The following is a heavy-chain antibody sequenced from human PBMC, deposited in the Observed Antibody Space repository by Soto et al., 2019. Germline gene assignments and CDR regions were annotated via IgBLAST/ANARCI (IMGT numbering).Heavy chain of an antibody. Sequence: QVQLVESGGGVVQPGRSRRLSCAASGFTFSSYGMHWVRQAPGKGLEWVAVIWYDGSNKYYADSVKGRFTISRDISKNPLYLQMNSLRAEDTAVYYCAREAAVRGVDYWGQGTLVTVSS. D-gene: IGHD6-13*01. J-gene: IGHJ4*02. V-gene: IGHV3-33*01. CDR1: GFTFSSYG. CDR2: IWYDGSNK. CDR3: AREAAVRGVDY.